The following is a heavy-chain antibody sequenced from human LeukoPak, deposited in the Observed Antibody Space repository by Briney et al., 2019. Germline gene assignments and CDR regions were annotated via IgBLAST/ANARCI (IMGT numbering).Heavy chain of an antibody. CDR2: MQNDGSTK. CDR3: ATNGFYSFYLDY. V-gene: IGHV3-30*02. J-gene: IGHJ4*02. Sequence: GGSLRLSCAASGFPFSSYGLHWVRQTPDKGLEWVAFMQNDGSTKYFTDSVGGRFTISRDNSKNTLYMQLDSLRPEDTAVYYCATNGFYSFYLDYWGQGTLVTVSS. CDR1: GFPFSSYG. D-gene: IGHD4-11*01.